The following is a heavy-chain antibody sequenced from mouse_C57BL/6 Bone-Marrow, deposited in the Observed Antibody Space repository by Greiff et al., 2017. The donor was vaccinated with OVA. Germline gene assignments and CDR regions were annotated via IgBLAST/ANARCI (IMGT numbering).Heavy chain of an antibody. CDR2: IYPRDGST. J-gene: IGHJ3*01. V-gene: IGHV1-78*01. CDR1: GYTFTDHT. CDR3: ARGGIYYGYDVGFAY. D-gene: IGHD2-2*01. Sequence: VQLQQSDAELVKPGASVKISCKVSGYTFTDHTIHWMKQRPEQGLDWIGYIYPRDGSTKYNEKFKGKATLTADNSSSTAYMQLNSLTSEDSAVYFCARGGIYYGYDVGFAYWGQGTLVTVSA.